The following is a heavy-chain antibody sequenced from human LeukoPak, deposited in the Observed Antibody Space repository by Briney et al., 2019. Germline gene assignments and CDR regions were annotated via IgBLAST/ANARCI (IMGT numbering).Heavy chain of an antibody. D-gene: IGHD5-18*01. Sequence: ASVKVSCKASGYTFTGYYMHWVRQAPGQGLEWMGWINPNSGGTNYAQKFQGRVTMTRDTAISTAYMELSRLRSDDTAVYYCARDTAMVTGNWFDPWGQGTLVTVSS. V-gene: IGHV1-2*02. CDR1: GYTFTGYY. CDR2: INPNSGGT. J-gene: IGHJ5*02. CDR3: ARDTAMVTGNWFDP.